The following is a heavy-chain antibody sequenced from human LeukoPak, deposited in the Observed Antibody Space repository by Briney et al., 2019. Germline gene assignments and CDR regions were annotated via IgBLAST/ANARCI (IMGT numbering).Heavy chain of an antibody. D-gene: IGHD4-17*01. CDR3: ARGGDYGDLRYFDY. Sequence: PSETLSLTCAVSGASIYSSDWWTWVRQPPGKGLEWIGEIPHSRITNYNPSLKSQVTISVDKSKNQFSLNLSSVTAADTAVYYCARGGDYGDLRYFDYWGQGTLVTVSS. CDR2: IPHSRIT. V-gene: IGHV4-4*02. CDR1: GASIYSSDW. J-gene: IGHJ4*02.